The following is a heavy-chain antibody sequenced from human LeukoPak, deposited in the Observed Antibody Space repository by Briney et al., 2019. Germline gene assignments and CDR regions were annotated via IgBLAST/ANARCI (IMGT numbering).Heavy chain of an antibody. CDR1: GFTFSDSY. CDR2: ISSSGTTI. Sequence: GRSLRLSCAASGFTFSDSYMSWIRQAPGKGLEWVSYISSSGTTIYYADSVEDRFTISRDNAKNSLYLHMSSLRADDTAVYYCARYAASAYAYYYAMDVWGRGTTVTVSS. D-gene: IGHD3-16*01. J-gene: IGHJ6*02. CDR3: ARYAASAYAYYYAMDV. V-gene: IGHV3-11*01.